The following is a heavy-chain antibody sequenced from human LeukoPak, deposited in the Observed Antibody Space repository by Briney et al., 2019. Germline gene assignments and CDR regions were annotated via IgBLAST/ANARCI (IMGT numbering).Heavy chain of an antibody. CDR2: INPNSGGT. D-gene: IGHD6-13*01. CDR3: ARVDSSWYGSNAFDI. Sequence: GASVKVSCKASGYTFTGYYMHWVRQAPGQGLEWMGWINPNSGGTNYAQKFQGRVTMTRDTSISTAYMELSRLRSDDTAVYYCARVDSSWYGSNAFDIWGQGTMVTVSS. V-gene: IGHV1-2*02. J-gene: IGHJ3*02. CDR1: GYTFTGYY.